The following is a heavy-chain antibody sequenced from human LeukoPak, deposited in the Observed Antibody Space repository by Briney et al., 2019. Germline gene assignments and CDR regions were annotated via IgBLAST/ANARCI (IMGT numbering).Heavy chain of an antibody. CDR1: GFTFSSYG. CDR3: ARGGVYSSGGIDY. D-gene: IGHD6-25*01. Sequence: GPLRLSCAAPGFTFSSYGMHWVRQAPGKGLKWVSFIRYDGSNKYYANPVKGRFTISRDNSKNTLYLQMNSLRAGDTAVYYCARGGVYSSGGIDYWGQGTLVTVSS. J-gene: IGHJ4*02. V-gene: IGHV3-30*02. CDR2: IRYDGSNK.